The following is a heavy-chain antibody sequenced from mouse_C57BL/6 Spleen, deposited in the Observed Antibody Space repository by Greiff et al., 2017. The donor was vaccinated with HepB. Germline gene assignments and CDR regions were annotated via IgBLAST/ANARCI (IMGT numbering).Heavy chain of an antibody. CDR1: GFTFNTYA. CDR3: VAEKRGSYAMDY. Sequence: EVQRVESGGGLVQPKGSLKLSCAASGFTFNTYAMHWVRQAPGKGLEWVARIRSKSSNYATYYADSVKDRFTISRDDSQSMLYLQMNNLKTEDTAMYYCVAEKRGSYAMDYWGQGTSVTVSS. CDR2: IRSKSSNYAT. V-gene: IGHV10-3*01. J-gene: IGHJ4*01.